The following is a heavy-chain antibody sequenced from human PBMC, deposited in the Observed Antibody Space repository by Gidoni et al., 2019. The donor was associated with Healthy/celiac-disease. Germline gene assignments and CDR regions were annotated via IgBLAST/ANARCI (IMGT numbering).Heavy chain of an antibody. CDR3: ARDPSAGQKRLVGGY. CDR2: ISSSSSYI. CDR1: GFTFSSYS. J-gene: IGHJ4*02. D-gene: IGHD6-6*01. Sequence: EVQLVESGGGLVKPGGSLRLSCAASGFTFSSYSMNWVRQAPGKGLEWVSSISSSSSYIYYADSVKGRFTISRDNAKNSLYLQMNSLRAEDTAVYYCARDPSAGQKRLVGGYWGQGTLDTVSS. V-gene: IGHV3-21*01.